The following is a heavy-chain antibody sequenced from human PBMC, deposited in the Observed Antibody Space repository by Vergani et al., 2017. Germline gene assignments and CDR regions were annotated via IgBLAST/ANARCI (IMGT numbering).Heavy chain of an antibody. CDR3: DKLDYGDYRLVHWYFDY. CDR1: GYSFTSYW. D-gene: IGHD4-17*01. J-gene: IGHJ4*02. CDR2: IYPGDSDS. V-gene: IGHV5-51*01. Sequence: EVQLVQSGAEVKKPGESLKISCKGSGYSFTSYWIGWVRQMPGKGLEWMGIIYPGDSDSRYSPSFQGQVTISADKSISTAYLQWSSLKASDTAMYYCDKLDYGDYRLVHWYFDYWGQGTLVTVSS.